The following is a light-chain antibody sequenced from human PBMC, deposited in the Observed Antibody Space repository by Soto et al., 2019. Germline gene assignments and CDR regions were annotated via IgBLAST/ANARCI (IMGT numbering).Light chain of an antibody. Sequence: IVLTQSPLYMPVTPGGPAYISCSSIQSFLRSNGNNYLDWYLQKPGQSPQVLIYLGSNRASGVPDRFSGSGSGTDFTLKISRVEAEEVGVYDCMQGLTTPLTFGGGTKVDIK. V-gene: IGKV2-28*01. CDR3: MQGLTTPLT. CDR2: LGS. J-gene: IGKJ4*01. CDR1: QSFLRSNGNNY.